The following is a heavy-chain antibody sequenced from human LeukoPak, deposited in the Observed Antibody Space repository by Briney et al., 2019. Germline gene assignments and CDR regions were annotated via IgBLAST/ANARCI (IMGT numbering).Heavy chain of an antibody. D-gene: IGHD6-13*01. CDR3: ARDSRQQLVDY. CDR1: GGSISSGGYY. Sequence: SETLSLTCTVSGGSISSGGYYWSWIRQHPGKGLEWIGYIYYSGSTYYNPFLKSRVTISVNTSKNQFSLKLSSVTAADTAVHYCARDSRQQLVDYWGQGTLVTVSS. CDR2: IYYSGST. J-gene: IGHJ4*02. V-gene: IGHV4-31*03.